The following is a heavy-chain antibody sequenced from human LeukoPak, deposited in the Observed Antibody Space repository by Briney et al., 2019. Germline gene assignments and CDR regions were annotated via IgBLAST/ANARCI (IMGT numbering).Heavy chain of an antibody. D-gene: IGHD3-10*01. CDR1: GFTFSAFA. V-gene: IGHV3-49*04. CDR3: ARDRFQSGAYYCALDI. Sequence: PGGSLRLSCTASGFTFSAFALSWVRQAPGKGLEWVGFIRSNPHGGTREYAPSMKGRFTISRDDSQTVAYLQINSLQTEDTGVYYCARDRFQSGAYYCALDIWGQGTMVTVAS. CDR2: IRSNPHGGTR. J-gene: IGHJ3*02.